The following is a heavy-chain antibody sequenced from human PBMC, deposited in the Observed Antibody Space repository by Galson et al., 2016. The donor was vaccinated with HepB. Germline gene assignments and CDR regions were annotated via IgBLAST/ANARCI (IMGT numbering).Heavy chain of an antibody. CDR3: ARPGIFGRPYLLH. V-gene: IGHV4-39*01. J-gene: IGHJ1*01. CDR1: DDSVSSSTYY. D-gene: IGHD2-15*01. Sequence: SETLSLTCTVSDDSVSSSTYYWGWIRQPPGKGLEWIGSIYSIGSTYYNPSLKSRATISVDTSKNQFSLEVTSVAATDTAVYYCARPGIFGRPYLLHWGRGTLVSISS. CDR2: IYSIGST.